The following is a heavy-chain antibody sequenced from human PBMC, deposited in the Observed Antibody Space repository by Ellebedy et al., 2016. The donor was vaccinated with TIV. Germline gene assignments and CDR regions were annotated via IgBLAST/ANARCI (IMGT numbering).Heavy chain of an antibody. V-gene: IGHV4-39*01. Sequence: SETLSLTCTVYGDSISRSSSYWGWIRQPPGKGLEWIGSIYYSGSTYYNPSLKSRVTISVDTSKSQFSLKLTSVTAADTAVYYCARWFGELLYVRWFDPWGQGTLVTVSS. CDR3: ARWFGELLYVRWFDP. D-gene: IGHD3-10*01. CDR1: GDSISRSSSY. CDR2: IYYSGST. J-gene: IGHJ5*02.